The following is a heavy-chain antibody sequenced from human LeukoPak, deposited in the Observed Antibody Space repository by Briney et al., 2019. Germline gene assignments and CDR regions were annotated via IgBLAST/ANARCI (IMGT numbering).Heavy chain of an antibody. V-gene: IGHV1-46*04. CDR1: GYTFSSHY. CDR2: INPSGDAT. J-gene: IGHJ4*02. Sequence: ASVKVSCKASGYTFSSHYMHWVRQAPGQGLEWMGRINPSGDATNFAQNLRDRITLTRDTSTSTDYMELSSLRSEDTAVYYCARDGDNWSFDYWGQGTLVTVSS. D-gene: IGHD1-20*01. CDR3: ARDGDNWSFDY.